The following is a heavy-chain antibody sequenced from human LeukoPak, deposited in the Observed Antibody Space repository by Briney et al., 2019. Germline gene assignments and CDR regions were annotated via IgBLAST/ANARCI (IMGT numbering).Heavy chain of an antibody. V-gene: IGHV4-31*03. CDR1: GGSISSGGYY. J-gene: IGHJ5*02. Sequence: SETLSLTCTVSGGSISSGGYYWSWIRQHPGKGLEWIGSIYYSGSTYYNPSLKSRGIISADTSKNQFSLNLNSVTAADTAVYYCARASSDIRSDWFDPWGQGTLVTVSS. D-gene: IGHD2-15*01. CDR3: ARASSDIRSDWFDP. CDR2: IYYSGST.